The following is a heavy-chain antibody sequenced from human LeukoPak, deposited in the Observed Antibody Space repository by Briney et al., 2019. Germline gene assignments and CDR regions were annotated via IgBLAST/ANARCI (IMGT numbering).Heavy chain of an antibody. CDR3: AKVRGYSYGPFDY. CDR2: ISWSSGSI. D-gene: IGHD5-18*01. J-gene: IGHJ4*02. V-gene: IGHV3-9*01. Sequence: TGGSLRLSCAASGFTFDDYAMHWVRQAPGKGLEWVSGISWSSGSIGYADSVKGRFTISRDNAKNSLYLQMNSLRAEDTALYYCAKVRGYSYGPFDYWGQGTLVTVSS. CDR1: GFTFDDYA.